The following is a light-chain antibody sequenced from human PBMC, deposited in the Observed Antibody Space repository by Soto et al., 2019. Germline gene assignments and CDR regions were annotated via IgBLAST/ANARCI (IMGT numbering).Light chain of an antibody. CDR1: QGVRSY. CDR2: AAS. CDR3: QQTFSPPYP. J-gene: IGKJ2*01. Sequence: DIQMTQSPSSLSASLGDRITITCRTSQGVRSYLNWYQEKSGKAPKLLIYAASTLQDGVPSRFTSSGSGTDFTLTISSLQPADFATYFCQQTFSPPYPFGQGT. V-gene: IGKV1-39*01.